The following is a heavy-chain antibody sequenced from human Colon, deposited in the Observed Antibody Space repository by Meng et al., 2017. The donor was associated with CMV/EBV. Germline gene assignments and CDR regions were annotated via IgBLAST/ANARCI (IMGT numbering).Heavy chain of an antibody. CDR2: LYWDDGK. CDR3: ARSYYYDSSGYYSAGWFDP. J-gene: IGHJ5*02. Sequence: VRCIRHAPGQALEWLALLYWDDGKRYSPYLRSRLTITKDTSKNQVVLTMTNMDHVGTATYYCARSYYYDSSGYYSAGWFDPWGQGTLVTVSS. V-gene: IGHV2-5*02. D-gene: IGHD3-22*01.